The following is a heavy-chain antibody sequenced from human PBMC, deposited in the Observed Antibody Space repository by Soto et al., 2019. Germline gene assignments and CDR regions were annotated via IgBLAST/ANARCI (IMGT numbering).Heavy chain of an antibody. CDR1: GFTFSSYA. D-gene: IGHD6-19*01. J-gene: IGHJ6*02. CDR3: AKGGSSGWGPYYYYGMDV. Sequence: GGSLRLSCAASGFTFSSYAMSWVRRAPGKGLEWVSAISGSGGSTYYADSVKGRFTISRDNSKNTLYLQMNSLRAEDTAVYYCAKGGSSGWGPYYYYGMDVWGQGTTVTVSS. V-gene: IGHV3-23*01. CDR2: ISGSGGST.